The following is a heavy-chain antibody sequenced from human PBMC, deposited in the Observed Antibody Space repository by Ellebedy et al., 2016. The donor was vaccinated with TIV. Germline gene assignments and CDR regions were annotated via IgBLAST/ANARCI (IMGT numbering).Heavy chain of an antibody. V-gene: IGHV3-30-3*01. CDR2: ISNDGTNE. CDR1: GFTFSQFA. Sequence: GESLKISXATSGFTFSQFAVHWVRQALGKGLEWVAVISNDGTNEHYADSVKGRFIVSRDNAKNTVYMEMNSLRGEDTAVYYCSRGGFDHAFDMWGQGTMVTVSS. CDR3: SRGGFDHAFDM. D-gene: IGHD3-9*01. J-gene: IGHJ3*02.